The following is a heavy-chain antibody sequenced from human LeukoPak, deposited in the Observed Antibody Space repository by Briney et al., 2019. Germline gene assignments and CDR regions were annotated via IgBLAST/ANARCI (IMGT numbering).Heavy chain of an antibody. D-gene: IGHD6-19*01. J-gene: IGHJ4*02. Sequence: ASVKVSCKASGGTFSSCAISWVRQAPGQGLEWMGGIIPIFGTANYAQKFQGRVTITADESTSTAYMELSSLRSEDTAVYYCARAREAVANYYFDYWGQGTLVTVSS. CDR2: IIPIFGTA. V-gene: IGHV1-69*13. CDR1: GGTFSSCA. CDR3: ARAREAVANYYFDY.